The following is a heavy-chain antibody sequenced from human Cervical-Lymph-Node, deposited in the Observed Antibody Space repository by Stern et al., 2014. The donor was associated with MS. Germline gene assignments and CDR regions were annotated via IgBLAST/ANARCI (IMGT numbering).Heavy chain of an antibody. V-gene: IGHV5-51*01. J-gene: IGHJ2*01. CDR2: IYPGDSGT. CDR3: ARTKGYCSSTSCNWYFDL. CDR1: GYSFTSYW. D-gene: IGHD2-2*01. Sequence: VQLVQSGAEVKKPGESLKISCKGSGYSFTSYWIGWVRQMPGKGLEGMGIIYPGDSGTRYSPSFQGQVTISADKSISTAYLQWSSLKASDTAMYYCARTKGYCSSTSCNWYFDLWGRGTLVTVSS.